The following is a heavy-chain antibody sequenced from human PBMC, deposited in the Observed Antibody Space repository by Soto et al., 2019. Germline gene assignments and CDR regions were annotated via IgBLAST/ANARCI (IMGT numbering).Heavy chain of an antibody. Sequence: QVQLQQWGAGLLKPSETLSLTCAVYGGSFSGYYWSWIHQPPGKGLEWIGEINHSGSTNYNPSLKSRVTISVDTSKNQFSLKLSSVTAADTAVYYCARGSVMITFGGVIVKGNWFDPWGQGTLVTVSS. CDR1: GGSFSGYY. CDR2: INHSGST. CDR3: ARGSVMITFGGVIVKGNWFDP. D-gene: IGHD3-16*02. V-gene: IGHV4-34*01. J-gene: IGHJ5*02.